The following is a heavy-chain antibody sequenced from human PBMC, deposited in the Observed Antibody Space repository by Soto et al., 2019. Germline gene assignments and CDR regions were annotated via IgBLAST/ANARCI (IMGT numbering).Heavy chain of an antibody. J-gene: IGHJ4*02. V-gene: IGHV3-23*01. CDR3: AKEKDRTFDFDS. CDR2: IGNTGDDT. CDR1: GFNSSNYA. Sequence: PGGSLRLSCAASGFNSSNYAMSWVRQAPGKGLEWVSGIGNTGDDTYYADSVRGRFTLSRDNSKNTLYLQMNSLRAEDSAVYYCAKEKDRTFDFDSWGQGTLVTVSS.